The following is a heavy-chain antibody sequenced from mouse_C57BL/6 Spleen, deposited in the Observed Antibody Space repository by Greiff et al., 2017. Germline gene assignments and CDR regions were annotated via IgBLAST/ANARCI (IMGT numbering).Heavy chain of an antibody. V-gene: IGHV3-6*01. J-gene: IGHJ3*01. D-gene: IGHD2-3*01. CDR2: ISYDGSN. CDR1: GYSITSGYY. CDR3: ASPIYDGYYEFAY. Sequence: EVQVVESGPGLVKPSQSLSLTCSVTGYSITSGYYWNWIRQFPGNKLEWMGYISYDGSNNYNPSLKNRISITRDTSKNQFFLKLNSVTTEDTATYYCASPIYDGYYEFAYWGQGTLVTVSA.